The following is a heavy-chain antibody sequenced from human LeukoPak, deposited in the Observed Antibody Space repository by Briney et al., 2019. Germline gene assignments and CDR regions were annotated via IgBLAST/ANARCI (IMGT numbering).Heavy chain of an antibody. V-gene: IGHV3-23*01. D-gene: IGHD3-3*01. CDR2: VSGSRGNT. CDR3: AKTVDFLSGKYVRYFDH. CDR1: GFTFTNYA. J-gene: IGHJ4*02. Sequence: GRSLSLSCAVSGFTFTNYAITWVRQAAGNGRGWVSTVSGSRGNTHYANRLTGRFSLSKDSAKNTLFPQMRSLRPPHTRVYYCAKTVDFLSGKYVRYFDHGGQGTPVTVS.